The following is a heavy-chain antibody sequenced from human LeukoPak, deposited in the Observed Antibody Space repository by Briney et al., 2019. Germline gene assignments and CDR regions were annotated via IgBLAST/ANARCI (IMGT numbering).Heavy chain of an antibody. J-gene: IGHJ6*04. CDR3: AREHYDVLSRRGMDV. D-gene: IGHD3-9*01. CDR1: GFTLSAYG. CDR2: MNTDGSST. V-gene: IGHV3-74*03. Sequence: GASLRLSCAVSGFTLSAYGMRWVRQAPGKGLVWVSCMNTDGSSTLYADSVKGRFTISRDNAKNTLYLQMNSLRAEDTAVYYCAREHYDVLSRRGMDVWGKGTTVTVSS.